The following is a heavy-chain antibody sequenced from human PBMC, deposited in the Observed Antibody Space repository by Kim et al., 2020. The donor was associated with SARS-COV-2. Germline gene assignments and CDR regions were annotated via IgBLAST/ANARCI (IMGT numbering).Heavy chain of an antibody. CDR1: GFTFSSYW. Sequence: GGSLRLSCAASGFTFSSYWMSWVRQAPGKGLEWVANIKQDGSEKYYVDSVKGRFTISRDNAKNSLYLQMNSLRAEDTAVYYCARELVRYFDWLSMGGVDYWGQGTLVTVSS. D-gene: IGHD3-9*01. CDR3: ARELVRYFDWLSMGGVDY. J-gene: IGHJ4*02. V-gene: IGHV3-7*03. CDR2: IKQDGSEK.